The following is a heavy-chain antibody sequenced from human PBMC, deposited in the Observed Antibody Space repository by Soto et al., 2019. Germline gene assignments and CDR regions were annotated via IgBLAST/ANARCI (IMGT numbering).Heavy chain of an antibody. D-gene: IGHD3-3*01. V-gene: IGHV4-59*01. CDR2: IYYSGST. J-gene: IGHJ4*02. Sequence: SETLSLTCTVSGGSISSYYWSWIRQPPGKGLEWIGYIYYSGSTNYNPSLKSRVTISVDTSKNQFSLKLSSVTAADTAVYYCARDSLIVGNDVWSGTYNFDYWGQGTLVSVS. CDR3: ARDSLIVGNDVWSGTYNFDY. CDR1: GGSISSYY.